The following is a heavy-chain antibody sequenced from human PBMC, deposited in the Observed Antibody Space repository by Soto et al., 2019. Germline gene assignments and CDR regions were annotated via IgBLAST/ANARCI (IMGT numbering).Heavy chain of an antibody. CDR3: ARVRFWEFQPPWFDP. J-gene: IGHJ5*02. V-gene: IGHV4-30-2*01. Sequence: TSETLSLTCAVSGGSISSGGYSWILIRQPPGKGLEWIGYIYHSGSTYYNPSLKSRVTISVDRSKNQFSLKLSSVTAADTAVYYCARVRFWEFQPPWFDPWGQGTLVIVSS. CDR2: IYHSGST. D-gene: IGHD3-10*01. CDR1: GGSISSGGYS.